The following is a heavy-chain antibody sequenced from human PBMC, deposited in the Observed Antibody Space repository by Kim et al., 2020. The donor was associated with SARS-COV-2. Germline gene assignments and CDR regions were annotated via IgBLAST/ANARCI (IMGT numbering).Heavy chain of an antibody. D-gene: IGHD6-13*01. CDR2: IYHSVST. CDR3: ARDRAAAGTITSYYFDY. Sequence: TLSLTCAVSGGSISSSNWWSWVRQPPGKGLEWIGEIYHSVSTNYNPSLKSRVTTSVDKSKNQFSLKLSSVTAADTAVYYCARDRAAAGTITSYYFDYWGQGTLVTVSS. CDR1: GGSISSSNW. V-gene: IGHV4-4*02. J-gene: IGHJ4*02.